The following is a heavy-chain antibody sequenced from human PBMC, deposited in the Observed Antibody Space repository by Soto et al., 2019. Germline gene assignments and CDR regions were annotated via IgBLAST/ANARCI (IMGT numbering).Heavy chain of an antibody. D-gene: IGHD6-19*01. CDR3: AKSGSGWYSSGAFDI. CDR2: ISWNSGSI. V-gene: IGHV3-9*01. CDR1: GFTFDDYG. Sequence: EVQLVESGGGLVQPGRSLRLSCAASGFTFDDYGMHWVRQAPGKGLGWVSGISWNSGSIGYADSVKGRFTISRDNAKNPLYLQMNSLRAEDTALYYCAKSGSGWYSSGAFDIWGQGTMVTVSS. J-gene: IGHJ3*02.